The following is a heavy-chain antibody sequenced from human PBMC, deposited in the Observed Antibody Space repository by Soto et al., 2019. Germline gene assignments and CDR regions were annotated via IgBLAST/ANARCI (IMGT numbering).Heavy chain of an antibody. CDR1: GGSVSSGSYY. CDR3: AGLSAAWFDP. Sequence: PSETLSLTCTVSGGSVSSGSYYWGWIRQPPGKGLEWIGYIYHSGSTNYNPSLKSRVTISVDTSKNQFSLSLTSVTATDTAVYYCAGLSAAWFDPWGQGTLVTVSS. J-gene: IGHJ5*02. V-gene: IGHV4-61*01. CDR2: IYHSGST. D-gene: IGHD6-19*01.